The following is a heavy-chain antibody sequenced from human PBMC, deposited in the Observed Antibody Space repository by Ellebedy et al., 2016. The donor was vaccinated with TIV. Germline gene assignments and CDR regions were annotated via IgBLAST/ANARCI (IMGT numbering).Heavy chain of an antibody. CDR2: ISGSGGST. CDR3: AKGTHYYDSSGYFDY. J-gene: IGHJ4*02. D-gene: IGHD3-22*01. CDR1: GFTFSSYA. Sequence: GESLKISXAASGFTFSSYAMSWVRQAPGKGLEWVSAISGSGGSTYYADSVKGRFTISRDNSKNTLYLQMNSLRAEDTAVYYCAKGTHYYDSSGYFDYWGQGTLVTVSS. V-gene: IGHV3-23*01.